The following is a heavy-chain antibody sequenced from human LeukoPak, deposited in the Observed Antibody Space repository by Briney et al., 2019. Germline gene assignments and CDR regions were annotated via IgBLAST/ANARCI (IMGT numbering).Heavy chain of an antibody. CDR1: GFTFGRYS. V-gene: IGHV3-48*04. CDR3: ARSYYDDGHGWFDS. D-gene: IGHD1-26*01. J-gene: IGHJ5*01. CDR2: ISGSSSTI. Sequence: GGSLRLSCAASGFTFGRYSMNWVRQAPGKGLEWVSYISGSSSTIYYADSVKGRFTISRDNAKNTLYLQMNNLRAGDTAVYYCARSYYDDGHGWFDSWGQGSLVTVSS.